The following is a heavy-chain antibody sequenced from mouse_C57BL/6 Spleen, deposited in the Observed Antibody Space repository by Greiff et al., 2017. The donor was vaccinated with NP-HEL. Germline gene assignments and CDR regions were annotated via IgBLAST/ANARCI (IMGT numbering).Heavy chain of an antibody. Sequence: EVQLQQSGPELVKPGASVKISCKASGYTFTDYYMNWVKQSHGKSLEWIGDINPNNGGTSYNQKFKGKATLTVDKSSSTAYMELRSLTSEDSAVYYCARSPYGRMDYWGQGTSVTVSS. CDR2: INPNNGGT. J-gene: IGHJ4*01. CDR3: ARSPYGRMDY. CDR1: GYTFTDYY. D-gene: IGHD1-1*02. V-gene: IGHV1-26*01.